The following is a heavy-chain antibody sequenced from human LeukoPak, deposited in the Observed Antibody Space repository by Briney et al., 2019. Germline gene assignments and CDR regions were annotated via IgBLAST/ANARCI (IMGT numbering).Heavy chain of an antibody. Sequence: HPGGSLRLSCAASGYTFSSYWMSWVHQAPGTGLKWVANIKQDGSEKYYVDSVKGRFTISRDNAKNSLYLQMNSLRAEDTAVYYCAGSSSSGDAFDIWGQGTMVTVSS. CDR3: AGSSSSGDAFDI. CDR2: IKQDGSEK. D-gene: IGHD6-6*01. J-gene: IGHJ3*02. CDR1: GYTFSSYW. V-gene: IGHV3-7*01.